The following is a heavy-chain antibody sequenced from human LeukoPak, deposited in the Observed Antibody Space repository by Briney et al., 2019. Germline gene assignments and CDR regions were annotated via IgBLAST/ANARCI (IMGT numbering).Heavy chain of an antibody. J-gene: IGHJ6*03. CDR3: ATWSRSSMDV. V-gene: IGHV3-64*01. CDR1: GFTFSTYT. Sequence: GGSLRLSCAASGFTFSTYTMHWVRQAPGKGLEYVSAITSNGGSTYYANSVKGRFTISRDNSKNTLYLQMGSLRAEDMAVYYCATWSRSSMDVWGKGTTVTVSS. CDR2: ITSNGGST. D-gene: IGHD1-26*01.